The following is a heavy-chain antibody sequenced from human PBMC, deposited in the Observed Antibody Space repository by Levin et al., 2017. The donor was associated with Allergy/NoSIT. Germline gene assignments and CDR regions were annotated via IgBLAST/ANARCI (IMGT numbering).Heavy chain of an antibody. J-gene: IGHJ4*02. V-gene: IGHV3-23*01. D-gene: IGHD6-19*01. CDR2: ISGSGGST. CDR1: GFTFSSYA. CDR3: GKSKARRADSSSGWSDGLDY. Sequence: GGSLRLSCAASGFTFSSYAMSWVRQAPGKGLEWVSAISGSGGSTSYADPVKGRFTISRDNSKNTLYLQMNSLRAEDTAVYYCGKSKARRADSSSGWSDGLDYWGQGTLVTVSS.